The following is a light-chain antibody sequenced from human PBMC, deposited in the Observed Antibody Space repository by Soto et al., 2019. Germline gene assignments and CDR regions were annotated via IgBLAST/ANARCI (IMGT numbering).Light chain of an antibody. Sequence: QSVLTQPPSASGTPGQRVTISCSGSSSNIGTNTVIWYQQHPGAAPKLLIYSDNQRPSGVPDRFSGSKSGTSASLAISGLQSEDEADYYCAAWDVSLVVFGGGTKVTVL. J-gene: IGLJ2*01. V-gene: IGLV1-44*01. CDR3: AAWDVSLVV. CDR1: SSNIGTNT. CDR2: SDN.